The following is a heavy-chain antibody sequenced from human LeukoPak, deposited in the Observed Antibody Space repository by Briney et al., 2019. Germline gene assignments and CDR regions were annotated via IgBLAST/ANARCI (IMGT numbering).Heavy chain of an antibody. CDR1: GGSFSGYY. CDR2: INHSGST. J-gene: IGHJ4*02. CDR3: ARGASLSDFDY. Sequence: SETLSLTCAVYGGSFSGYYWSGIRQPPGKGLEWIGEINHSGSTNYNPSLKSRVTISVDTSKNQFSLKLSSVTAADTAVYYCARGASLSDFDYWGQGTLVTVSS. V-gene: IGHV4-34*01. D-gene: IGHD2-2*01.